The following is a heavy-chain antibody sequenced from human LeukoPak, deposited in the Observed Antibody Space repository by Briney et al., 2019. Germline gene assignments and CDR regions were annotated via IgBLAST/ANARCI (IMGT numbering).Heavy chain of an antibody. CDR3: ARDSMITFGGTHYMDV. CDR2: IYYSGST. J-gene: IGHJ6*03. V-gene: IGHV4-39*07. CDR1: GGSISSSSYY. Sequence: SETLSLTCTVSGGSISSSSYYWGWIRQPPGKGLEGIGSIYYSGSTYYNPSLKSRVTVSVDTSKNQFSLKLSSVTAADTAVYYCARDSMITFGGTHYMDVWGKGTTVTVSS. D-gene: IGHD3-16*01.